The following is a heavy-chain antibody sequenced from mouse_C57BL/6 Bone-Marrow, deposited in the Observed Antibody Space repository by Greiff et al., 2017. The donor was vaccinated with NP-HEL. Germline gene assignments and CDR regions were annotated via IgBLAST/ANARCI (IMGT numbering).Heavy chain of an antibody. CDR1: GYTFTSYW. CDR2: IYPSDSET. CDR3: ARSALTFYAMDY. D-gene: IGHD4-1*01. Sequence: VQLQQPGAELVRPGSSVKLSCKASGYTFTSYWMDWVKQRPGQGLEWIGNIYPSDSETRYNQKFKDKATLTVDKSSSTAYMQLSSLTSEDSAVYYCARSALTFYAMDYWGQGTSVTVSS. J-gene: IGHJ4*01. V-gene: IGHV1-61*01.